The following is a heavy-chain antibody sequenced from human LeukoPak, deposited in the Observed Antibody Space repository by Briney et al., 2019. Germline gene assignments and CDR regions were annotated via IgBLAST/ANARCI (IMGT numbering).Heavy chain of an antibody. V-gene: IGHV3-23*01. D-gene: IGHD3-9*01. Sequence: PGGSLRLSCAASGFTFSSYAMTWVRQAPGKGLEWVSVINGGGGSTFYADSVKGRFTISRDNSKNTLYLQMNSLRAEDTAVYYCAKVLSLRHFDWVLYIDHWGQGTLVTDSS. CDR3: AKVLSLRHFDWVLYIDH. J-gene: IGHJ4*02. CDR1: GFTFSSYA. CDR2: INGGGGST.